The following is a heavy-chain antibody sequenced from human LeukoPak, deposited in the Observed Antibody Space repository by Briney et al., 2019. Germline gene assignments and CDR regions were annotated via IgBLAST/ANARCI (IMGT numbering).Heavy chain of an antibody. J-gene: IGHJ5*02. CDR2: INPSSGGT. D-gene: IGHD5-18*01. Sequence: ASVKVSCKASGYTFTGYYMHWVRQAPGQGLEWMGWINPSSGGTNYAQKFQGRVTMTRDTSISTAYMELSRLRSDDTAVYYCARDRGYSYGANWFDPWGQGTLVTVSS. V-gene: IGHV1-2*02. CDR3: ARDRGYSYGANWFDP. CDR1: GYTFTGYY.